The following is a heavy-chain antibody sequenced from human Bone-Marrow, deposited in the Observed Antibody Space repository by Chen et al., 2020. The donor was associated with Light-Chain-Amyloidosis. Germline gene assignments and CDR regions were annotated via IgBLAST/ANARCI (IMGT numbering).Heavy chain of an antibody. CDR1: GAPFSNYY. V-gene: IGHV4-34*12. CDR2: IIETGSA. CDR3: ARAIHRYYDLVNFYHYMDV. J-gene: IGHJ6*03. D-gene: IGHD3-3*01. Sequence: QVQLQEWGTGLLKPSETLSLTCAVYGAPFSNYYWTWVRQAPGKGMEWMGEIIETGSASFNPTLKSRLTMSVEKSKNQFSLKLTSVTAADTAVYYCARAIHRYYDLVNFYHYMDVWGRGTTVTVS.